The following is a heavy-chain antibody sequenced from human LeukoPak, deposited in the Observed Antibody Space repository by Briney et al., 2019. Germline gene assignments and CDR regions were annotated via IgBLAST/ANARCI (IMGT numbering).Heavy chain of an antibody. V-gene: IGHV3-23*01. J-gene: IGHJ4*02. CDR3: ARAQGGKIQLWDYYFDY. CDR1: GFTFSSYA. D-gene: IGHD5-18*01. Sequence: QTGGSLRLSCAASGFTFSSYAMSWVRQAPGKGLEWVSAISGSGGSTYYADSVKGRFTISRDKSKNMLYLQMNSLRAEDTAVYFCARAQGGKIQLWDYYFDYWGQGTLVTVSS. CDR2: ISGSGGST.